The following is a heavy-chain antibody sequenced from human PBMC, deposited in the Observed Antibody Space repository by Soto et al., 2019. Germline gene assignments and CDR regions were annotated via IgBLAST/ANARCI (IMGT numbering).Heavy chain of an antibody. CDR2: IYPGDSDT. CDR1: GYSFTSYW. V-gene: IGHV5-51*01. Sequence: LGESLKISCKGSGYSFTSYWIGWVRQMPGKGLEWMGIIYPGDSDTRYSPSFQGQVTISADKSISAAYLQWSSLKASDTAMYYCARLGNPDYYYYYMDVWGKGTTVTVSS. CDR3: ARLGNPDYYYYYMDV. J-gene: IGHJ6*03.